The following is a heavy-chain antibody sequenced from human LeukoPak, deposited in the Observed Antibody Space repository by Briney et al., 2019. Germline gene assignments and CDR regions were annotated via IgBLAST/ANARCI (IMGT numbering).Heavy chain of an antibody. CDR2: INHSGSS. V-gene: IGHV4-34*01. CDR1: GGSFSGYY. J-gene: IGHJ4*02. D-gene: IGHD4-23*01. CDR3: ARGWPGGYLDY. Sequence: SETLSLTCAVYGGSFSGYYWSWIRQPPGKGLEWIGEINHSGSSNYNPSLKSRVTISVDTSKNQFSLKLSSVTAADTAVYYCARGWPGGYLDYWGQGTLVTVSS.